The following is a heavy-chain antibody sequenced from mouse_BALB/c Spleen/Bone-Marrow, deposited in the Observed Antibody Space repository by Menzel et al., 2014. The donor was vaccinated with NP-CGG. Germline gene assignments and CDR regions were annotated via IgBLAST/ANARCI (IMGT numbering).Heavy chain of an antibody. D-gene: IGHD2-4*01. J-gene: IGHJ4*01. CDR1: GFTFTDYY. CDR2: IRNKANGYTT. V-gene: IGHV7-3*02. Sequence: EVKLVESGGGLVQPGGSLRLSCATSGFTFTDYYMSWVRQPPGKVLEWLGFIRNKANGYTTEYSASVKGRFTISRDNSQSILYLQXNTLRTEDSTTYYCASGSTMITLYAMDYWGQGTSVTVSS. CDR3: ASGSTMITLYAMDY.